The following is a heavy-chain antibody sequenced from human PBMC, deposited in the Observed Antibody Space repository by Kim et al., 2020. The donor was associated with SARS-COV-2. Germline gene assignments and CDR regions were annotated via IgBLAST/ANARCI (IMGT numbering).Heavy chain of an antibody. CDR1: GFTFGDYA. J-gene: IGHJ1*01. CDR3: AKDRTTRFLEWFPLRGDFQH. Sequence: GGSLRLSCAASGFTFGDYAMHWVRQAPGTGLEWVSGISWNSGSIGYADSVKGRFTISRDNAKNSLYLQMNSLRAEDTALYYCAKDRTTRFLEWFPLRGDFQHWGQGTLVTVSS. V-gene: IGHV3-9*01. D-gene: IGHD3-3*01. CDR2: ISWNSGSI.